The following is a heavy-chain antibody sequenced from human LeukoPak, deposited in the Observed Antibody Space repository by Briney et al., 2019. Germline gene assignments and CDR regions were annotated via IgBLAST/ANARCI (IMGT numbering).Heavy chain of an antibody. V-gene: IGHV4-30-2*01. CDR2: IYHSGST. CDR3: ARASVTYYYYYYMDV. J-gene: IGHJ6*03. D-gene: IGHD4-11*01. Sequence: SQTLSLTCTVSGGSISSGGYYWSWIRQPPGKGLEWIGYIYHSGSTHYNPSLKSRVTISVDTSKNQFSLKLSSVTAADTAVYYCARASVTYYYYYYMDVWGKGTTVTVSS. CDR1: GGSISSGGYY.